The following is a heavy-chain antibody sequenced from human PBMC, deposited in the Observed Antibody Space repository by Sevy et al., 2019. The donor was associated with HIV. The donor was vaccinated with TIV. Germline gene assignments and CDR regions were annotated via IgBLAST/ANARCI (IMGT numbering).Heavy chain of an antibody. CDR2: IYYSGST. CDR3: ARVGDYYDSSGYYYP. V-gene: IGHV4-59*01. J-gene: IGHJ5*02. CDR1: GGSISSYY. Sequence: SETLSPTCTVSGGSISSYYWSWIRQPPGKGLEWIGYIYYSGSTNYNPSLKSRVTISVDTSKNQFSLKLSSVTAADTAVYYCARVGDYYDSSGYYYPWGQGTLVTVSS. D-gene: IGHD3-22*01.